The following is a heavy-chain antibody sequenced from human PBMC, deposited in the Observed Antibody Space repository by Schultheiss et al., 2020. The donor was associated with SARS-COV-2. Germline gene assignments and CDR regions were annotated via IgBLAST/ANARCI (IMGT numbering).Heavy chain of an antibody. CDR3: ATFLRSSPLCYYYGMDV. D-gene: IGHD6-6*01. CDR1: GYTFTGYY. V-gene: IGHV1-18*04. Sequence: ASVKVSCKASGYTFTGYYMHWVRQAPGQGLEWMGWISAYNGNTNYAQKLQGRVTMTTDTSTSTAYMELRSLRSEDTAVYYCATFLRSSPLCYYYGMDVWGQGTTVTVSS. J-gene: IGHJ6*02. CDR2: ISAYNGNT.